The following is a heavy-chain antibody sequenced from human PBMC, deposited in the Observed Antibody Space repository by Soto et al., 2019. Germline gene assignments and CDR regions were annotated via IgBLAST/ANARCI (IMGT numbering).Heavy chain of an antibody. CDR1: GGSISSGSYY. V-gene: IGHV4-39*01. CDR2: IYYSGST. Sequence: SETLSLTCTVSGGSISSGSYYWGWIRQPPGKGLEWIGSIYYSGSTYYNPSLKSRVTISVDTSKNQFSLKLSSVTAADTAVYYCARTLLVDTAMVEFDYWGQGTLVTVSS. J-gene: IGHJ4*02. CDR3: ARTLLVDTAMVEFDY. D-gene: IGHD5-18*01.